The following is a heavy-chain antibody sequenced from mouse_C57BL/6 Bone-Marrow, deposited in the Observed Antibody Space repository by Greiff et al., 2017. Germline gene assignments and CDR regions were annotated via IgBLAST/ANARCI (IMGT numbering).Heavy chain of an antibody. Sequence: VQLQQPGAELVRPGSSVKLSCKASGYTFTSYWMHWVKQRPIQGLEWIGNIDPSDSETHYNQKFKDKATLTVDKSSSTAYMQLNSLTSEDSAVYYGAGGGVDYGNYGAGVDYWGQGTTLTVSS. CDR1: GYTFTSYW. D-gene: IGHD2-1*01. V-gene: IGHV1-52*01. CDR2: IDPSDSET. CDR3: AGGGVDYGNYGAGVDY. J-gene: IGHJ2*01.